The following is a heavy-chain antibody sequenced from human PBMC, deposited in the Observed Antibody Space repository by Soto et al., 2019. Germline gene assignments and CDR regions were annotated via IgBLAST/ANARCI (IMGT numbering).Heavy chain of an antibody. Sequence: PSETLALTCTVSGDSVSKYYWNWIRQPAGKGLEWIGRIYTTRSPNYNPSLKSRVTMSVDTSKNQFSLKLNLTSVTAADTAVYYCARSPAYGDYANLDTCGQRSLVIVSS. J-gene: IGHJ5*02. D-gene: IGHD4-17*01. V-gene: IGHV4-4*07. CDR2: IYTTRSP. CDR3: ARSPAYGDYANLDT. CDR1: GDSVSKYY.